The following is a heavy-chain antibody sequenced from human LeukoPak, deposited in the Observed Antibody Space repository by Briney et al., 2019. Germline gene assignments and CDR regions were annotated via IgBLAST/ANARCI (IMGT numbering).Heavy chain of an antibody. J-gene: IGHJ4*02. CDR3: ARDRYFIGFDY. V-gene: IGHV4-30-4*01. Sequence: SETLSLTCTVSGGSLSSGDYHWSWIRQPRGKGLEWIGNIYYSGSTYYNPSLKSRVSISVDTSKNQFSLKLNSVTAADTAVYYCARDRYFIGFDYWGQGILVAVSS. CDR2: IYYSGST. D-gene: IGHD3-9*01. CDR1: GGSLSSGDYH.